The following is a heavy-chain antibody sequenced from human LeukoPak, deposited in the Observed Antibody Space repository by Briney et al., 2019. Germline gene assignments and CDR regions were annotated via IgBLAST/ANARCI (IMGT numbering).Heavy chain of an antibody. CDR1: GYTFTSYD. V-gene: IGHV1-8*01. CDR3: AKGPPNWGYDY. D-gene: IGHD7-27*01. CDR2: MSPNSGDT. Sequence: ASVKVSCKASGYTFTSYDFNWVRQATGQRPEWMGWMSPNSGDTGYAQKFQDRVTMTRNTSISTAYMELGSLRSDDTAVYYCAKGPPNWGYDYWGPGTLVTVSS. J-gene: IGHJ4*02.